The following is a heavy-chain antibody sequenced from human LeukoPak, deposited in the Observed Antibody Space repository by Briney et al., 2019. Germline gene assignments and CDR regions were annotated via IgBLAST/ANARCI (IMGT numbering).Heavy chain of an antibody. CDR1: GGPINYYY. J-gene: IGHJ4*02. CDR2: IYYSGTN. D-gene: IGHD2-15*01. CDR3: ARKGGTFDS. V-gene: IGHV4-59*08. Sequence: SETLTLTCTVSGGPINYYYWSWIRKPPGKSLKWIGYIYYSGTNNHNPPLKSRVTISVDTSKNEFSLNLSSVTAADTALYYCARKGGTFDSWGQGILVTVSS.